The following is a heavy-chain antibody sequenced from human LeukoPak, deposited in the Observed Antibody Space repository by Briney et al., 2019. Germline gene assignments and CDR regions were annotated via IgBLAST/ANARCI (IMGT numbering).Heavy chain of an antibody. D-gene: IGHD2-2*01. CDR2: INHDASET. J-gene: IGHJ4*02. Sequence: PGGSLRLSCAASGFTFSTYWMSWVRQAPGKGLEWVAHINHDASETNYVDSVKGRFTISRDNAKNSLYLQMNSLRAEDTAVYYCARDLGVPAAMGYFDYWGRGTLVTVSS. CDR3: ARDLGVPAAMGYFDY. V-gene: IGHV3-7*03. CDR1: GFTFSTYW.